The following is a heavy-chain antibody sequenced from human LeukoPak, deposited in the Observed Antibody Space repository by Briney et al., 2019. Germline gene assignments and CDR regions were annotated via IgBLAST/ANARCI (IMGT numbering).Heavy chain of an antibody. V-gene: IGHV4-4*07. CDR1: GGSISSYY. CDR2: IYTSGST. D-gene: IGHD6-13*01. J-gene: IGHJ4*02. CDR3: ASVPAAAGSQGY. Sequence: SETLSLTCTVSGGSISSYYWSWIRQPAGKGLEWIGRIYTSGSTNYNPSLKSRVTMSVDTSKNQFSLKLSSVTVADTAVYYCASVPAAAGSQGYWGQGTLVTVSS.